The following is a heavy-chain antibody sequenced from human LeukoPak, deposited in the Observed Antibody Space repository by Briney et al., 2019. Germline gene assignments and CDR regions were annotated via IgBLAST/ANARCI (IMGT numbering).Heavy chain of an antibody. V-gene: IGHV4-39*01. J-gene: IGHJ6*03. CDR2: IYHSGST. CDR1: GGSISSSSYY. CDR3: AASYSSSWKYYYYYYYMDV. D-gene: IGHD6-13*01. Sequence: SETLSLTCTVSGGSISSSSYYWGWIRQPPGKGLEWIGSIYHSGSTYYNPSLKSRVTISVDTSKNQFSLKLSSATAADTAVYYCAASYSSSWKYYYYYYYMDVWGKGTTVTISS.